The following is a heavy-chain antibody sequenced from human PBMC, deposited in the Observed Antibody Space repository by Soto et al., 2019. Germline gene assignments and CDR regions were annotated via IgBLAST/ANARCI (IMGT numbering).Heavy chain of an antibody. V-gene: IGHV5-51*01. CDR1: GYSFTSYW. D-gene: IGHD6-6*01. CDR3: ASGIAARPPYYYYGMDV. J-gene: IGHJ6*02. Sequence: GESLKISCKGSGYSFTSYWIGWVRQMPGKGLEWMGIIYPGDSDTRYSPSFQGQVTISADKSISTAYLQWSSLKASDTAMYYCASGIAARPPYYYYGMDVWGQGTTVTVS. CDR2: IYPGDSDT.